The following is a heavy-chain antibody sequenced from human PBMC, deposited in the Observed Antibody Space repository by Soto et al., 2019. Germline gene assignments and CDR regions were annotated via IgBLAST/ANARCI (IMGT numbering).Heavy chain of an antibody. CDR1: GYTFSDYY. CDR3: ARGAEVGIELAAFDQ. Sequence: QVHLVQSGAEVKRAGASVTVSCKASGYTFSDYYIHWVRQAPGQGLQWMGCINPKSGDRRYAQMFRGWVFMTRDTSISTAYMEVSGLKSDDTAVYFCARGAEVGIELAAFDQRGQGTLVTVSA. CDR2: INPKSGDR. V-gene: IGHV1-2*04. D-gene: IGHD2-8*02. J-gene: IGHJ4*02.